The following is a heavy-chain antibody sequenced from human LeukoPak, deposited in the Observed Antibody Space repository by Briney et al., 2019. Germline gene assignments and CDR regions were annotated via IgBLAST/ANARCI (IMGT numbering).Heavy chain of an antibody. Sequence: GGSLRLSCAASGFTFSDFAMHWVRQAPGEGLEWLSFTLYDDSKKYYSDSAKGRFTVSRDNSKSALYLQMNSLRVEDTAIYYCANVRGQFVPFDSWGQGTLVTVSS. CDR3: ANVRGQFVPFDS. J-gene: IGHJ4*02. V-gene: IGHV3-30*02. CDR2: TLYDDSKK. CDR1: GFTFSDFA. D-gene: IGHD6-6*01.